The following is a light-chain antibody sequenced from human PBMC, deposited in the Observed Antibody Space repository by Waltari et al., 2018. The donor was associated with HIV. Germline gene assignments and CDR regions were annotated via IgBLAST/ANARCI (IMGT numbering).Light chain of an antibody. CDR1: QSIDSTY. CDR3: HQYGTSPWT. Sequence: EIVLTQSPGTLSLSPGERATLSCGASQSIDSTYLAWYQQKPGQAPRLLIYGASRRATDIPGRFSGSGSGTDFTLSIDTLEPEDFGVYYCHQYGTSPWTFGQGTKVEVK. CDR2: GAS. V-gene: IGKV3-20*01. J-gene: IGKJ1*01.